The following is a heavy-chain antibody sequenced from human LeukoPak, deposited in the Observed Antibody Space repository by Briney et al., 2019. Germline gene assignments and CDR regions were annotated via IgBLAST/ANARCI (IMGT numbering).Heavy chain of an antibody. CDR3: ARGVVILKHWFDP. CDR2: INPRGGST. V-gene: IGHV1-46*01. Sequence: ASVKVSCNAAGYTFTSYYMHWVRQAPGQGLEWMGKINPRGGSTSYAQKFQGRVTMTRDTYTSTVYMELSSLRSEDTAVYYCARGVVILKHWFDPWGQGTLVTVSS. D-gene: IGHD3-3*01. CDR1: GYTFTSYY. J-gene: IGHJ5*02.